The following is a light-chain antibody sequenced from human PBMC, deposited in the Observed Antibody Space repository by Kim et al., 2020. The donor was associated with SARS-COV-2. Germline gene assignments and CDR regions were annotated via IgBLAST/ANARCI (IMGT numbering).Light chain of an antibody. J-gene: IGKJ5*01. CDR1: QDIANY. V-gene: IGKV1-16*01. CDR2: AAS. Sequence: ASVGETVPITCRASQDIANYLAWHQQKPGKAPKSLMYAASTLENGVPSRFSGSGSGTDFTLTINSVQPEDFATYYCQQYDTFPIIFGQGTRLEIK. CDR3: QQYDTFPII.